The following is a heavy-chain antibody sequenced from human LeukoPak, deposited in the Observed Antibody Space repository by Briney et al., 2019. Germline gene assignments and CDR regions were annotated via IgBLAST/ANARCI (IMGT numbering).Heavy chain of an antibody. D-gene: IGHD5-24*01. V-gene: IGHV3-30*18. CDR2: ISYDGSNK. CDR1: GFTFSSYG. CDR3: AKDRGWLQPIDY. Sequence: PGGSLRLSCAASGFTFSSYGMHWVRQAPGKGLEWVAVISYDGSNKYYADSVKGRFTISRDNSKNTLYLQMNSLRAEDTAVYYCAKDRGWLQPIDYWGQGTLVTVSS. J-gene: IGHJ4*02.